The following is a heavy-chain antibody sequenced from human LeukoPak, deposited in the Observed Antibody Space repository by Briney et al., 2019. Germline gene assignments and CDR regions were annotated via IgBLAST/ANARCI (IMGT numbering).Heavy chain of an antibody. D-gene: IGHD2-21*02. Sequence: GESLKISCEGSGYSFSNYWIGWVRQMPGKGLEWMGIIYPGDYETRYSPSFQGLVTISVDKSISTAYLRWSSLKASDTAMYYCATPPGYCGNDCSFAHWGQGTLVTVSS. CDR1: GYSFSNYW. CDR2: IYPGDYET. V-gene: IGHV5-51*01. J-gene: IGHJ4*02. CDR3: ATPPGYCGNDCSFAH.